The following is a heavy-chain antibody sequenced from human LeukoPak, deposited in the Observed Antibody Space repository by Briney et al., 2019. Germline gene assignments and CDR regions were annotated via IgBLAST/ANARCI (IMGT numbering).Heavy chain of an antibody. CDR3: ARDRDIVVVTASNWFDP. J-gene: IGHJ5*02. CDR1: GGTFSSYA. Sequence: ASVKVSCKASGGTFSSYAISWVRQAPGQGLEWMGWISAYNGNTNYAQKLQGRVTMTTDTSTSTAYMELRSLRSDDTAVYYCARDRDIVVVTASNWFDPWGQGTLVTVSS. V-gene: IGHV1-18*01. CDR2: ISAYNGNT. D-gene: IGHD2-21*02.